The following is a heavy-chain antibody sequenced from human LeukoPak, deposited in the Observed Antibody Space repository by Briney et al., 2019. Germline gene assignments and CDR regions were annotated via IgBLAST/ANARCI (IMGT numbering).Heavy chain of an antibody. D-gene: IGHD5-24*01. J-gene: IGHJ4*02. V-gene: IGHV4-59*08. CDR2: IYYSGST. CDR1: GDSISGNY. CDR3: ARLGDGYNLRDFDY. Sequence: PSETLSLTCTVSGDSISGNYWTWIRQPPGKGLEWIGYIYYSGSTNYNASLKSRVTVSVDTSKNQFSLKLSSVTAADTAVYYCARLGDGYNLRDFDYWGQGTLVTVSS.